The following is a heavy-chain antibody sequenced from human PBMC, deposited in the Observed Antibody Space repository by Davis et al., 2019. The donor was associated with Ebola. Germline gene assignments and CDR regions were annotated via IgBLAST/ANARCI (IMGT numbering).Heavy chain of an antibody. D-gene: IGHD1-26*01. Sequence: MPSETLFLTCAVSNASISRSGYYWGWIRQPPGKGLEWIGSVYYSGSTYYNPSLKSRVTMSVDTSKNQFSLKLSSVTAADTAVYYCAIQGVGTTLDYWGQGTLVTVSS. CDR2: VYYSGST. J-gene: IGHJ4*02. CDR3: AIQGVGTTLDY. CDR1: NASISRSGYY. V-gene: IGHV4-39*01.